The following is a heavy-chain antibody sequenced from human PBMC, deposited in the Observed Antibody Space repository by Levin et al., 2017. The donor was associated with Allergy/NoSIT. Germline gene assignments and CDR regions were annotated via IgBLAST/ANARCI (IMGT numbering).Heavy chain of an antibody. CDR3: ARDRSWSIAARRARLDY. Sequence: PGGSLRLSCAASGFTFSSYWMSWVRQAPGKGLEWVANIKQDGSEKYYVDSVKGRFTISRDNAKNSLYLQMNSLRAEDTAVYYCARDRSWSIAARRARLDYWGQGTLVTVSS. CDR1: GFTFSSYW. D-gene: IGHD6-6*01. V-gene: IGHV3-7*01. CDR2: IKQDGSEK. J-gene: IGHJ4*02.